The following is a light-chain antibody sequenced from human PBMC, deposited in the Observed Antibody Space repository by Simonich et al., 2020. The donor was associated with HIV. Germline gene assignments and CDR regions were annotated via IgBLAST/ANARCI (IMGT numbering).Light chain of an antibody. CDR3: QQYGSSPFT. Sequence: EIVLTQSPGTLSLSPGKRATLSCRASQSVNSNVAWYQQKPGQAPRLLIYDASNRATGIPARFSGSGSGTDFTLTSSSLEPEDFAVYYCQQYGSSPFTFGPGTKVDIK. J-gene: IGKJ3*01. CDR2: DAS. V-gene: IGKV3-20*01. CDR1: QSVNSN.